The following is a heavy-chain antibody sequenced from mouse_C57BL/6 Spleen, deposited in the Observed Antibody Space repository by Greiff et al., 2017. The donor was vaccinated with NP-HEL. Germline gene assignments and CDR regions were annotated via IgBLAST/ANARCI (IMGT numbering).Heavy chain of an antibody. CDR1: GYSFTSYW. CDR2: IYPSCSDT. D-gene: IGHD2-4*01. Sequence: QLQQPGAELVRPGSSVKLSCKASGYSFTSYWMYWVKQRPGQGLEWIGNIYPSCSDTHYNQKFKDKATLTVDKSSSTAYMQLSSLTSEDSEVYCCAREGLDAMDYWGQGTSVTVSS. CDR3: AREGLDAMDY. V-gene: IGHV1-61*01. J-gene: IGHJ4*01.